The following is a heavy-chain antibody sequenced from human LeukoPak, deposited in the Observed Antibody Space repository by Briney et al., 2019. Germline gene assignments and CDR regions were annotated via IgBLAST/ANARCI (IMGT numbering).Heavy chain of an antibody. CDR3: STWAFYHSLDV. CDR2: INRDGGKT. CDR1: GFAFHAFD. D-gene: IGHD5/OR15-5a*01. Sequence: PGGSLRLSCAASGFAFHAFDMQWVRQAPGKGLEWVSFINRDGGKTYYADSVRGRFTIARDNSKNSLYLQMNSLRTEDTAFYYCSTWAFYHSLDVWGQGTTVTVSS. J-gene: IGHJ6*02. V-gene: IGHV3-43*02.